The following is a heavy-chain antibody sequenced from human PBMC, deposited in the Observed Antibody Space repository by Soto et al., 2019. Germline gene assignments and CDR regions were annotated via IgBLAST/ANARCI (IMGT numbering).Heavy chain of an antibody. Sequence: GASVKVSCKASGYTITSYAMHWVRQAPGQRLEWMGWINAGNGNTKYSQKFQGRVTITRDTSASTAYMELSSLRSEDTAVYYCASSATTADYYYGMDVWGQGTTVTVSS. V-gene: IGHV1-3*01. CDR1: GYTITSYA. CDR3: ASSATTADYYYGMDV. CDR2: INAGNGNT. D-gene: IGHD1-26*01. J-gene: IGHJ6*02.